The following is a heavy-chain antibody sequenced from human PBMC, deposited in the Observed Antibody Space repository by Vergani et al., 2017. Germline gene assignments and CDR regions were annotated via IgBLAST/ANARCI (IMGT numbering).Heavy chain of an antibody. D-gene: IGHD3-10*01. CDR1: GGTFSSYA. CDR3: ARDDQGGSGSDYKSGMDV. J-gene: IGHJ6*02. Sequence: QVQLVQSGAEVKKPGSSVTVSCTASGGTFSSYAISWVRQAPGHGLEWMGGIIPIFGTANYAQKFQGSVTSTADESTITAYMELSSLRSEDTAVYYCARDDQGGSGSDYKSGMDVWGQGTTVTVSS. V-gene: IGHV1-69*12. CDR2: IIPIFGTA.